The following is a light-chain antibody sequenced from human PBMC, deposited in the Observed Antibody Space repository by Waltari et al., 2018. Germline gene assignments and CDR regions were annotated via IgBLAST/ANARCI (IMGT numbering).Light chain of an antibody. CDR2: HSS. V-gene: IGKV1-12*01. J-gene: IGKJ1*01. CDR1: QDISTS. CDR3: QQGYTSPPT. Sequence: HMTQSPSPVSASVGDSVSMSCRASQDISTSLAWYQQKSGKAPSLLIYHSSTLQSGVSSRFSGAGTGTDFTLTINNLHPEDFATYFCQQGYTSPPTFGPGTKVELK.